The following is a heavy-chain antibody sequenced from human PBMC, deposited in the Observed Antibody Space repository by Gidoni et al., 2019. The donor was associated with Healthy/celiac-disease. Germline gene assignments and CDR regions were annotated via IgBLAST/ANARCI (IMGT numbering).Heavy chain of an antibody. CDR2: IYYSGST. Sequence: VQLQESGPGLVKPSHTLSLTFTFSGSSISSGVYYWTWIRQHPGKGLEWIGYIYYSGSTYDNRYVKCRVTISVDTYKNQFSLKVSSVTDADKAVYYCARAVTDSTVTGVFDYWGQGTLVTVSS. D-gene: IGHD2-2*01. CDR1: GSSISSGVYY. J-gene: IGHJ4*02. CDR3: ARAVTDSTVTGVFDY. V-gene: IGHV4-31*03.